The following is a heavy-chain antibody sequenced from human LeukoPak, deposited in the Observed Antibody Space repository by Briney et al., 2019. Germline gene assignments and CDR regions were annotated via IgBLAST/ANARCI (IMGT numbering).Heavy chain of an antibody. J-gene: IGHJ4*02. D-gene: IGHD6-13*01. CDR3: ARDDLKILFRAAAGSVDY. Sequence: PGGSLRLSCAASGFTFTSYSMNWVRQAPGKGLEWVSTISGGGGSTYYADSVKGRFTISRDNSKNTLYLQMNSLRAEDTAVYYCARDDLKILFRAAAGSVDYWGQGTLVTVSS. V-gene: IGHV3-23*01. CDR1: GFTFTSYS. CDR2: ISGGGGST.